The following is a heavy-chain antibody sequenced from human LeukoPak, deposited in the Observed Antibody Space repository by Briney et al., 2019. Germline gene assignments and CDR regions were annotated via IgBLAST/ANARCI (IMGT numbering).Heavy chain of an antibody. J-gene: IGHJ6*03. D-gene: IGHD2-2*01. Sequence: MPSETLPLTCTVSGGSISSGSYYWSWIRQPAGKGLEWVGRMYTSGSTNYNPSLKSRVTISVDTSKNQFSLNLSSVTAADTAVYYCAREGRYCSSTVCYEWQYYYYMDVWGKGTTVTVSS. CDR3: AREGRYCSSTVCYEWQYYYYMDV. V-gene: IGHV4-61*02. CDR2: MYTSGST. CDR1: GGSISSGSYY.